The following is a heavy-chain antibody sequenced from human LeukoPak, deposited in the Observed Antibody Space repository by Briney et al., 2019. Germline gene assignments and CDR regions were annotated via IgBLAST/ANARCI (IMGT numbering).Heavy chain of an antibody. Sequence: GSLRLSCAASGFTFSSYGMHWVRQAPGKGLEWVAFIRYDGSNKYYADSVKGRFTISRDNAKNSLYLQMNSLRAEDTAVYYCARDSLDSSSWYASDLFDYWGQGTLVTVSS. CDR3: ARDSLDSSSWYASDLFDY. J-gene: IGHJ4*02. V-gene: IGHV3-30*02. D-gene: IGHD6-13*01. CDR2: IRYDGSNK. CDR1: GFTFSSYG.